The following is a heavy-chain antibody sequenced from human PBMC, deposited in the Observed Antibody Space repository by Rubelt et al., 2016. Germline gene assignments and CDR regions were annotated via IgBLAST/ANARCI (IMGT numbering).Heavy chain of an antibody. D-gene: IGHD6-19*01. J-gene: IGHJ4*02. CDR3: AREGLAVAQDY. Sequence: QVQLVQSGAEVKKPGASVKVSCKASGYTFTSYAMHWVRQAPGQRLEWMGWINAGNGNTKCSQKFQGRVAITRDTSASTAYMELSSLRSDDTAVYCCAREGLAVAQDYWGQGTLVTVSS. CDR2: INAGNGNT. V-gene: IGHV1-3*01. CDR1: GYTFTSYA.